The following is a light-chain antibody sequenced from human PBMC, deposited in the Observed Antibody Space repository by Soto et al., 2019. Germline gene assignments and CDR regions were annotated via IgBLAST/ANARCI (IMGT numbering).Light chain of an antibody. J-gene: IGKJ1*01. CDR1: QSVSSY. Sequence: DIQMTQSPSSLSASVGERVTITCRASQSVSSYLNWYQQKPGKAPRLLIYAASSLQSGVPSRFSGSGSGTDFTLTISRLEPEDFGVYYCQQYGSSSRTFGQGTKVDIK. CDR3: QQYGSSSRT. V-gene: IGKV1-39*01. CDR2: AAS.